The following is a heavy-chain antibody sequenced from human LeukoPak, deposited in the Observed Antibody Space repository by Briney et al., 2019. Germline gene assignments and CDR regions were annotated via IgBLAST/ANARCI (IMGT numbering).Heavy chain of an antibody. CDR1: GFTFSTYA. Sequence: PGGSLRLSCSASGFTFSTYAMHWVRQAPGKGLEYVSGISSNGGSTYYADSVKGRFTISRDNSKNMLYLQMNSLRAEDTAVYYCAKPYYYGSRSYMDYWGQGTLVTVSS. V-gene: IGHV3-64*04. CDR3: AKPYYYGSRSYMDY. J-gene: IGHJ4*02. D-gene: IGHD3-10*01. CDR2: ISSNGGST.